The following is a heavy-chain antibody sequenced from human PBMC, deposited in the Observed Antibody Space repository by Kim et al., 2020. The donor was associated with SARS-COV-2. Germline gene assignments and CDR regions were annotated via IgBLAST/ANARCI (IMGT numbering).Heavy chain of an antibody. Sequence: SETLSLTCAVFGGSFTANYWNWVRQPPGRGLEWVGEINHSGESSFNSALKSRLTISVDTSKNQFSLRLSSVTAADTAVYYCARGARHLGESSGWFGPHHYYYYMDVWGKGTTVTVSS. CDR2: INHSGES. CDR1: GGSFTANY. V-gene: IGHV4-34*01. D-gene: IGHD6-19*01. J-gene: IGHJ6*03. CDR3: ARGARHLGESSGWFGPHHYYYYMDV.